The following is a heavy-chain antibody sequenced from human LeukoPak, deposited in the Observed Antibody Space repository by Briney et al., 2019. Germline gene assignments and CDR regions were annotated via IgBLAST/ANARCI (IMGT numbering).Heavy chain of an antibody. Sequence: SETLSLTCEVYGGSLSGYYWSWIRQPPGKGLEWIGEVNHGGGTNYNPSLKSRVTISVDTPKNQFSLKVTSVTAADTAVYYCTREHTGFDNWVWGPGTLVTVSS. CDR2: VNHGGGT. J-gene: IGHJ1*01. CDR1: GGSLSGYY. CDR3: TREHTGFDNWV. D-gene: IGHD1/OR15-1a*01. V-gene: IGHV4-34*01.